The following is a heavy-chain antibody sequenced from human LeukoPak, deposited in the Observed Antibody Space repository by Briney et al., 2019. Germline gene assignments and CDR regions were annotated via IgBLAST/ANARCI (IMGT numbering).Heavy chain of an antibody. CDR1: GFTFSSYS. D-gene: IGHD3-22*01. CDR2: INSSSSYI. V-gene: IGHV3-21*01. CDR3: AREGTLTYYYDSSGYYYRAPLDY. Sequence: GGSLRLSCAASGFTFSSYSMNWVRQAPGKGLEWVSSINSSSSYIYYADSVKGRFTISRDNAKNSLYLQMNSLRAEDTAVYYCAREGTLTYYYDSSGYYYRAPLDYWGQGTLVTVSS. J-gene: IGHJ4*02.